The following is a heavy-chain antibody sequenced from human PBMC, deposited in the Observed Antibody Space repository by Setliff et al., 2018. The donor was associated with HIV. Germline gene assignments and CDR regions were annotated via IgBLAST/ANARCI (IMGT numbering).Heavy chain of an antibody. CDR2: IIPSFDST. D-gene: IGHD2-21*01. CDR3: ARLTYCGGDCYSTGASDI. Sequence: SVKVSCKASGGTFSTYAIGWVRQAPGQGLEWLGGIIPSFDSTKYAQKFQGRVTITADESASTAYMELSSLRSEDTAVYYCARLTYCGGDCYSTGASDIWGQGTMVTVSS. J-gene: IGHJ3*02. CDR1: GGTFSTYA. V-gene: IGHV1-69*13.